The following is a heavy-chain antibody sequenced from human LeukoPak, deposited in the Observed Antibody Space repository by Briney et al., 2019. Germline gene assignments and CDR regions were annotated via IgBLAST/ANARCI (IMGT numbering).Heavy chain of an antibody. CDR3: ARETGDGTS. V-gene: IGHV4-61*01. CDR1: GASVSSGSYY. D-gene: IGHD7-27*01. CDR2: IYYSGST. Sequence: SETLSLTCTVSGASVSSGSYYWSWIRQPPGKGLEWIGYIYYSGSTNSNPSLKSRVTISVDTSKNQFSLKLNSVTAADTAVYYCARETGDGTSWGQGTLVTVSS. J-gene: IGHJ5*02.